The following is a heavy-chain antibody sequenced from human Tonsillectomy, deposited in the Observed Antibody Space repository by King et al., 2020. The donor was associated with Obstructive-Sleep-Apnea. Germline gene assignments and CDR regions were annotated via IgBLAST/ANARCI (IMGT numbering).Heavy chain of an antibody. J-gene: IGHJ4*02. CDR1: GFTFSSYA. Sequence: VQLVESGGGVVQPGRSLRLSCAASGFTFSSYAMHWVRQAPGKGLEWVAVISYDGSDKYYADSVKGRFTISRDNSRYTLFLQMNSLRAEDTAVYYCARGVGKYCDWFRYDYWGQGTLVTVSS. CDR3: ARGVGKYCDWFRYDY. V-gene: IGHV3-30*04. CDR2: ISYDGSDK. D-gene: IGHD3-9*01.